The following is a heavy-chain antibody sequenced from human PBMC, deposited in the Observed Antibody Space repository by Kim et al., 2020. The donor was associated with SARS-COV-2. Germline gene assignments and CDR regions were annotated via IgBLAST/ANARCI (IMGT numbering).Heavy chain of an antibody. CDR3: ARSTGWGSYYDTTPRWVFDY. J-gene: IGHJ4*02. V-gene: IGHV4-31*03. CDR2: IYYSGST. D-gene: IGHD3-16*01. CDR1: GGSISSGGYY. Sequence: SETLSLTCTVSGGSISSGGYYWSWIRQHPGKGLEWIGYIYYSGSTYYNPSLKSRVTISVDTSKNQFSLKLSSVTAADTAVYYCARSTGWGSYYDTTPRWVFDYWGQGTLVTVSS.